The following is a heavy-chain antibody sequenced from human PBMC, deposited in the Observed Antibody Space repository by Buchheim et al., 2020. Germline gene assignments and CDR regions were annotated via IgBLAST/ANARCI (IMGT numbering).Heavy chain of an antibody. Sequence: EVQLVESGGGLVQPGGSLRLSCAASGFTFSSYEMNWVRQAPGKGLEWVSYISSSGSTIYYADSVKGRFTISRDNAKNSLSLQMNSLGAKDTAVYYCARDHEGCCYGMDVWGQGTT. D-gene: IGHD2-15*01. CDR2: ISSSGSTI. J-gene: IGHJ6*02. CDR1: GFTFSSYE. V-gene: IGHV3-48*03. CDR3: ARDHEGCCYGMDV.